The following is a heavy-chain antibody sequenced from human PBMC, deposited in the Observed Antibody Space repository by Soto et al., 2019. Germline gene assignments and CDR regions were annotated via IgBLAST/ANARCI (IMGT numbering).Heavy chain of an antibody. V-gene: IGHV1-69*13. D-gene: IGHD6-6*01. CDR2: IIPIFGTA. CDR3: ATLGYSSSSRWFDP. CDR1: GGTFSSYA. J-gene: IGHJ5*02. Sequence: SVKVSCKASGGTFSSYAISWVRQAPGQGLEWMGGIIPIFGTANYAQKFQGRVTITADESTSTAYMELSSLRSEDTAVYYCATLGYSSSSRWFDPWRQGTLVTVFS.